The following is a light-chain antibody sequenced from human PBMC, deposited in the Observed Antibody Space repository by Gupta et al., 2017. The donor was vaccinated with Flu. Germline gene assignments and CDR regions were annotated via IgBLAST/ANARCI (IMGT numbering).Light chain of an antibody. Sequence: DIVMTQTPLSSPVTLGQPASIYCRSSESRVHNNGNTYLSWLQQRPVQPPRLLIYRVSSRFSGVPDRFSGSGAGTDFTLKIRRGEAEDVGVYYCNQEKQFPYTFGQGTKLDIK. J-gene: IGKJ2*01. V-gene: IGKV2-24*01. CDR3: NQEKQFPYT. CDR1: ESRVHNNGNTY. CDR2: RVS.